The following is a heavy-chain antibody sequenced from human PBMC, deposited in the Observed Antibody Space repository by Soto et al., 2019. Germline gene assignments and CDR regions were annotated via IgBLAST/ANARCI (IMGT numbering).Heavy chain of an antibody. J-gene: IGHJ5*02. D-gene: IGHD6-19*01. V-gene: IGHV3-73*01. Sequence: GGSLRLSCAASGFTFSGSAMHWVRQASGKGLEWVGRIRSKANSYATAYAASVKGRFTISRDDSKNTAYLQMNSLKTEDTAVYYCARPGYSSGWSCFDPWGQGTLVTVSS. CDR3: ARPGYSSGWSCFDP. CDR2: IRSKANSYAT. CDR1: GFTFSGSA.